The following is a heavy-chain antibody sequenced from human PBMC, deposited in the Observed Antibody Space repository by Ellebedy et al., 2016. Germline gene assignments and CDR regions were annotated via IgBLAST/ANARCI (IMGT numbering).Heavy chain of an antibody. CDR3: ARDYCNTISCYGLY. J-gene: IGHJ4*02. CDR2: ISYDGSNK. V-gene: IGHV3-30*03. Sequence: GESLKISCRDSGLTFSGYGMHWVRQAPGKGLEWVAVISYDGSNKYYTDSVRGRFTISRDNAKNLLYLHMSFLRAEDTGIYYCARDYCNTISCYGLYWGQGAPVTVSS. CDR1: GLTFSGYG. D-gene: IGHD3-10*01.